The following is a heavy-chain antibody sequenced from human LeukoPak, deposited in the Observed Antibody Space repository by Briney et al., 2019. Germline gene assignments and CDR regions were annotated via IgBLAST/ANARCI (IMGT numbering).Heavy chain of an antibody. CDR2: IYQSGIT. J-gene: IGHJ6*04. CDR1: GYSISSGHY. CDR3: ARLREKRITIFGVVLGGVLDV. V-gene: IGHV4-38-2*02. D-gene: IGHD3-3*01. Sequence: SETLSLTCTVSGYSISSGHYWGWIRQPPGKGLEWIGSIYQSGITYYNLSLKSRVSISVDRSKNQFSLKLSSVTAADTAVYYCARLREKRITIFGVVLGGVLDVWGKGTTVTVSS.